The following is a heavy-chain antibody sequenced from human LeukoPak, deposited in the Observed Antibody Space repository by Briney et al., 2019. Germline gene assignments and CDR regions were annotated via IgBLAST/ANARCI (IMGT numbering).Heavy chain of an antibody. CDR2: IHHSAGS. D-gene: IGHD3-10*01. Sequence: SETLSLTCTVSVGSVSSEYWSWVRQPPGKGLDYIAYIHHSAGSYYNPAPKSRVTMSVDTSKNQLSLRLDSVTAADTAVYYCARLGGHPANYFDYWGQGTPVAVSS. J-gene: IGHJ4*02. V-gene: IGHV4-59*08. CDR3: ARLGGHPANYFDY. CDR1: VGSVSSEY.